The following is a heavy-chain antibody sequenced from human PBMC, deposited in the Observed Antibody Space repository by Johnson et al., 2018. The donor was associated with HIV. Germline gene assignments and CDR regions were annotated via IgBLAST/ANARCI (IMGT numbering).Heavy chain of an antibody. V-gene: IGHV3-33*08. Sequence: QVQLVESGGGVVQPGRSLRLSCAASRFTFSSYAMHWVRQAPGKGLEWVAVIWYDGSNKYYADSVKGRFTISRDNSKNTLYLQMNSLRAEDTALYYCARGNYYGSGSYGAFDIWGQGTMVTVSS. CDR1: RFTFSSYA. CDR2: IWYDGSNK. CDR3: ARGNYYGSGSYGAFDI. D-gene: IGHD3-10*01. J-gene: IGHJ3*02.